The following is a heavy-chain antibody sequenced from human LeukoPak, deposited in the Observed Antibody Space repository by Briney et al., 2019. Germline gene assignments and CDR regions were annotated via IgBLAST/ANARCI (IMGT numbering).Heavy chain of an antibody. CDR2: ISSNGGST. Sequence: GGSLRLSCAASGFTFSSYAMHWVRQAPGKGLEYVSVISSNGGSTYYANSVKGRFTISRDNSKNTLYLQMNSLGAEDTAVYYCAKSGLNRFDYWGQGTLVTVSS. CDR1: GFTFSSYA. D-gene: IGHD2-15*01. J-gene: IGHJ4*02. CDR3: AKSGLNRFDY. V-gene: IGHV3-64*01.